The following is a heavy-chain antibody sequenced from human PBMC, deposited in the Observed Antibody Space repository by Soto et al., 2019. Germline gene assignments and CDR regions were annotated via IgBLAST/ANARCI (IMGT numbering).Heavy chain of an antibody. J-gene: IGHJ4*02. D-gene: IGHD6-19*01. Sequence: PGGSLRLSCAGSGFTFSTYAMNWVRQAPGKGLEWVSGISGSGDSTYYADSVKGRFTVSRDNSKNTLYLQMNRLRDEDTAVFYCATERSSGWSFDYWGQGT. CDR1: GFTFSTYA. V-gene: IGHV3-23*01. CDR2: ISGSGDST. CDR3: ATERSSGWSFDY.